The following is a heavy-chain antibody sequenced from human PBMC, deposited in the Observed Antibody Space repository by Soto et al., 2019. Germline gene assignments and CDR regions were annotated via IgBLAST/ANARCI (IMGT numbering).Heavy chain of an antibody. Sequence: SETLSLTCAVSGYSISSGYYWGWLRQPPGKGLEWIGSLYHGGSTYYNPSLNSRVTLSIDMTNTHVSLILNSVTAADTAVYYCARVGPWVPYYYDSSPYTFENWFDPWGQGTLVTVSS. CDR3: ARVGPWVPYYYDSSPYTFENWFDP. CDR2: LYHGGST. J-gene: IGHJ5*02. CDR1: GYSISSGYY. D-gene: IGHD3-22*01. V-gene: IGHV4-38-2*01.